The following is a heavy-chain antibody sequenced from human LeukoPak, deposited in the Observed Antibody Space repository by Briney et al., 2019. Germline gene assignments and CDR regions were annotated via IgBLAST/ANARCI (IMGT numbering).Heavy chain of an antibody. V-gene: IGHV3-23*01. CDR2: ISGSGVST. Sequence: PGGSLRLSCAASGFTFSSYAMSWVRQSPGKGLEGVSAISGSGVSTYYADSVKGRFTISRDNSRNTLYLQMNSLRAEDTAVYYCAKVLKQWLVPYCDYWGQGTLVTVSS. D-gene: IGHD6-19*01. CDR3: AKVLKQWLVPYCDY. CDR1: GFTFSSYA. J-gene: IGHJ4*02.